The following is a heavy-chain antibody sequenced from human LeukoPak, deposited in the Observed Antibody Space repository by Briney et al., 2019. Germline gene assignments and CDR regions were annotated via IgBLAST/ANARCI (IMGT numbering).Heavy chain of an antibody. J-gene: IGHJ4*02. CDR1: GYTFTSYY. Sequence: ASVKVSCKASGYTFTSYYMHWVRQAPGQGLEWMGIINPSGGSTSYAQKFQGRVTMTRDTSTSTVYMELSSLRSEDTAVHYCARDRSIAVAGTRGYFDYWGQGTLVTVSS. D-gene: IGHD6-19*01. CDR3: ARDRSIAVAGTRGYFDY. V-gene: IGHV1-46*01. CDR2: INPSGGST.